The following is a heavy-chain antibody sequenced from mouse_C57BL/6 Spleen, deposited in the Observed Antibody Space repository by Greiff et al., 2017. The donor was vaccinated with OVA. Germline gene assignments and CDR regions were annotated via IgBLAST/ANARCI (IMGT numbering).Heavy chain of an antibody. D-gene: IGHD4-1*02. V-gene: IGHV1-15*01. J-gene: IGHJ2*01. CDR3: TRSATGFEY. CDR2: IDPETGGT. Sequence: QVQLKQSGAELVRPGASVTLSCKASGYTFTDYEMHWVKQTPVHGLEWIGAIDPETGGTAYNQKFKGKAILTADKSSSTAYMELRSLTSEDSAVYYCTRSATGFEYWGQGTTLTVSS. CDR1: GYTFTDYE.